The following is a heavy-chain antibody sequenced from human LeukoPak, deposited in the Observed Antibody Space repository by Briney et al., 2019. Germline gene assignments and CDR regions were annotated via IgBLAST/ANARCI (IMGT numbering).Heavy chain of an antibody. V-gene: IGHV3-33*01. Sequence: SGGSLRLSCAASGFTFSNYGMHWVRQAPGKGLEWVAVIWYDGSNKYYADSVKGRFTISRDNSKNTLYLQINSLRAEDTAVYYCARDPIAAVRFDYWGQGTLVTVSS. CDR3: ARDPIAAVRFDY. CDR2: IWYDGSNK. J-gene: IGHJ4*02. D-gene: IGHD6-13*01. CDR1: GFTFSNYG.